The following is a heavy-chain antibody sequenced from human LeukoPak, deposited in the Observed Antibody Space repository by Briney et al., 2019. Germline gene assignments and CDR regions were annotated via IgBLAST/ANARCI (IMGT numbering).Heavy chain of an antibody. CDR3: VRHGGPYYYGSGTYRSGYFDY. J-gene: IGHJ4*02. CDR2: ICPGDSDT. V-gene: IGHV5-51*01. D-gene: IGHD3-10*01. CDR1: GYSFTNKL. Sequence: PGESLKISCKGAGYSFTNKLIGWVRQMPGKVLECMGIICPGDSDTRYSPSFQGQVTISVDKSITTAYLQWSSLKASDTAIYYCVRHGGPYYYGSGTYRSGYFDYWGQGTLVTVSS.